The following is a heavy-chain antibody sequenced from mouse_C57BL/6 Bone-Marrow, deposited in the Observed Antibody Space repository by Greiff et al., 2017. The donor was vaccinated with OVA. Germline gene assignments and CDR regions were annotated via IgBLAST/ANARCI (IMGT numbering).Heavy chain of an antibody. CDR2: ISSGGSYT. Sequence: EVMLVESGGGLVKPGGSLKLSCAASGFTFSSYAMSWVRQTPDKRLEWVATISSGGSYTYSPDSVKGRFTISRDNAKNTLYLQLSSLKSEDTAMYYCASPYDYGSSYVYAMDDWGQGTSVTVSS. D-gene: IGHD1-1*01. CDR1: GFTFSSYA. CDR3: ASPYDYGSSYVYAMDD. V-gene: IGHV5-6*03. J-gene: IGHJ4*01.